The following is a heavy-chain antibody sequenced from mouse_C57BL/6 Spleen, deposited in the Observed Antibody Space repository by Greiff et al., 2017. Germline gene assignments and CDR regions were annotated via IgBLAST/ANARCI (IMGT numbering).Heavy chain of an antibody. Sequence: DVHLVESGGDLVKPGGSLKLSCAASGFTFSSYGMSWVRQTPDKRLEWVATISSGGSYTYYPDSVKGRFTISRDNAKNTLYLQMSSLKSEDTAMYYCARGVITTVVYWYFDVWGTGTTVTVSS. CDR1: GFTFSSYG. CDR2: ISSGGSYT. V-gene: IGHV5-6*01. CDR3: ARGVITTVVYWYFDV. J-gene: IGHJ1*03. D-gene: IGHD1-1*01.